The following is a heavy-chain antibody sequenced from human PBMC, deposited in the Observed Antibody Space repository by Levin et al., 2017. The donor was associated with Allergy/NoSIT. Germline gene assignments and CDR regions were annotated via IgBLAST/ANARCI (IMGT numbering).Heavy chain of an antibody. CDR2: IYYSGST. J-gene: IGHJ4*02. CDR1: GGSISSYY. Sequence: PSETLSLTCTVSGGSISSYYWSWIRQPPGKGLEWIGYIYYSGSTNYNPSLKSRVTISVDTSKNQFSLKLSSVTAADTAVYYCARGRIVGVYYYWGQGTLVTVSS. V-gene: IGHV4-59*01. CDR3: ARGRIVGVYYY. D-gene: IGHD1-26*01.